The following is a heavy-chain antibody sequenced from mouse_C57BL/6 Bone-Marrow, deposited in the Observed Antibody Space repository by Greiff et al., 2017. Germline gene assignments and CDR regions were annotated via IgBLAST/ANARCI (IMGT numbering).Heavy chain of an antibody. J-gene: IGHJ4*01. CDR2: IDPNSGGT. V-gene: IGHV1-72*01. CDR1: GYTFTSYW. Sequence: QVQLQQSGAELVKPGASVKLSCKASGYTFTSYWMHWVKQRPGRGLEWIGRIDPNSGGTKYNEKFKSKATLTVDKPSSTAYMQLSSLTSEDSAVYYCARGPPIYYYGREGAMDYWGQGTSVTVSS. D-gene: IGHD1-1*01. CDR3: ARGPPIYYYGREGAMDY.